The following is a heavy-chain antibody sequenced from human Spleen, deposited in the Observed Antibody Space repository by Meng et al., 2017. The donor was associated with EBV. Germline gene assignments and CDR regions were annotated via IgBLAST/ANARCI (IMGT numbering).Heavy chain of an antibody. Sequence: QVRRVQSGAGVKKPGSSVKVPGKASGGTFSSYAISWVRQAPGQGLEWMGGIIPITGTVNYAQKFQGRVTITADESTGTAHMELSSLRSEDTAVYYCARDYSSGWYFDLWGRGTLVTVSS. CDR2: IIPITGTV. CDR1: GGTFSSYA. CDR3: ARDYSSGWYFDL. D-gene: IGHD6-19*01. V-gene: IGHV1-69*01. J-gene: IGHJ2*01.